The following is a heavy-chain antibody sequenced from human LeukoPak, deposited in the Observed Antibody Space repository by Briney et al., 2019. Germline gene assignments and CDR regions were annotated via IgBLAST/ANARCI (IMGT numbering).Heavy chain of an antibody. V-gene: IGHV3-11*01. CDR2: ISSSGSTI. D-gene: IGHD4-23*01. J-gene: IGHJ4*02. CDR1: GFTFSDYY. CDR3: ASQDYGGPGDYFDY. Sequence: GGSLRLSCAASGFTFSDYYMSWIRQAPGKGLEWVPYISSSGSTIYYADSVKGRFTISRDNAKNSPYLQMNSLRAEDTAVYYCASQDYGGPGDYFDYWGQGTLVAVSS.